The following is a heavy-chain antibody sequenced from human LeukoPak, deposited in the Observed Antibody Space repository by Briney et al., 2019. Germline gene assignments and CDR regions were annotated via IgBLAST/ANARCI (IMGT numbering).Heavy chain of an antibody. CDR2: INWNGGST. V-gene: IGHV3-20*04. D-gene: IGHD3-10*01. CDR1: DDSLSRYY. Sequence: ETLSLTCTVSDDSLSRYYWSWVRHAPGKGLEWVSGINWNGGSTGYADSVKGRFTISRDNAKNSLHLQMNSLRAEDTALYYCAKDRGPRFLYMAVWGKGTTVTVSS. J-gene: IGHJ6*03. CDR3: AKDRGPRFLYMAV.